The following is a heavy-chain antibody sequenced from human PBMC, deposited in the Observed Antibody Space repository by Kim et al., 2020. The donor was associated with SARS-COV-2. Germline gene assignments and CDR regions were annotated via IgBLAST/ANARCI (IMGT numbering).Heavy chain of an antibody. CDR1: GFTFSSYA. J-gene: IGHJ4*02. Sequence: GGSLRLSCAASGFTFSSYAMSWVRQAPGKGLEWVSAISGSGGSTYYADSVKGRFTISRDNSKNTLYLQMNSLRAEDTAVYYCAKGSTYYYDSSGHQYYFDYWGQGTLVTVSS. CDR3: AKGSTYYYDSSGHQYYFDY. CDR2: ISGSGGST. V-gene: IGHV3-23*01. D-gene: IGHD3-22*01.